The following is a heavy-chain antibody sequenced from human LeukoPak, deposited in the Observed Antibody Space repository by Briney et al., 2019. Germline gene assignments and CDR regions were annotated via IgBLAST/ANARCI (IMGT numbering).Heavy chain of an antibody. CDR1: GGSISSYY. CDR2: IYYSGST. CDR3: ARAPPLTRSCCGGDCPAAFDP. J-gene: IGHJ5*02. Sequence: SETLSLTCTVSGGSISSYYWSWIRQPPGKGLEWIGYIYYSGSTNYNPSLKSRVTISVDTSKNQFSLKLSSVTAADTAVYYCARAPPLTRSCCGGDCPAAFDPWGQGTLVTVSS. V-gene: IGHV4-59*01. D-gene: IGHD2-21*02.